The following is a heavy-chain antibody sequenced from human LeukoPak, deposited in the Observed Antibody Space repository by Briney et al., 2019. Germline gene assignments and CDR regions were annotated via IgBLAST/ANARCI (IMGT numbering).Heavy chain of an antibody. D-gene: IGHD6-25*01. CDR1: GFTFSDSW. J-gene: IGHJ4*02. CDR2: ISKDGSDT. CDR3: ARGGYSGSYYRFS. Sequence: GGSLRLSCAVSGFTFSDSWMHWVRQAPGKGPEWLSRISKDGSDTVYADSAKGRLTASRDNAKNTVYLELTNLRPDDTALYYCARGGYSGSYYRFSWGRGTLVTVAS. V-gene: IGHV3-74*01.